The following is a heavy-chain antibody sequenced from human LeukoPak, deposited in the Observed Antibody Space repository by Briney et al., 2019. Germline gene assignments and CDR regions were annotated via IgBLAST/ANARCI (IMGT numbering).Heavy chain of an antibody. J-gene: IGHJ4*02. CDR1: AGSISSSSHH. Sequence: SETLSLTCTVTAGSISSSSHHWGWIRQSPGKGLKWIGSIYYGRTTYYNPSLYSRVTISVVTSKNQFSLQLNSVTAADTAVYYCVRHDGRGGATMGALDSWGQGSLVTVSS. D-gene: IGHD5-12*01. V-gene: IGHV4-39*01. CDR3: VRHDGRGGATMGALDS. CDR2: IYYGRTT.